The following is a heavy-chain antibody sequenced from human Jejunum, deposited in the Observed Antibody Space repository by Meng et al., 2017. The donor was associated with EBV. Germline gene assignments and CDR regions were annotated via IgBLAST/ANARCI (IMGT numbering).Heavy chain of an antibody. D-gene: IGHD5-12*01. CDR1: SFTLTTSGVG. Sequence: VTFKESSPKLVKPPQTLTLTCTFPSFTLTTSGVGVGWIRQPPGKAPEWLALIYWDDDKRYRPSLKSRLTITKDPSKNQVVLTMTNMDPVDTGTYFCAHSPMRTSSSGYPRGFDYWGQGTLVTVSS. V-gene: IGHV2-5*09. CDR2: IYWDDDK. CDR3: AHSPMRTSSSGYPRGFDY. J-gene: IGHJ4*02.